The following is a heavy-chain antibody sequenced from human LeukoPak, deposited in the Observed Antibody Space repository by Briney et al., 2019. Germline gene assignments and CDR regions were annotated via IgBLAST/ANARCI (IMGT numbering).Heavy chain of an antibody. D-gene: IGHD6-13*01. V-gene: IGHV3-21*01. Sequence: GGSLRLSCAASGFTFSSYSMNWVRQAPGKGLEWVSSISSSSSYIYYADSVKGRFTISRDNAKNSLYLQMNSLRAEDTAVYYCARDWGLKLLAAAGPDFDYWGQGTLVTVSS. CDR3: ARDWGLKLLAAAGPDFDY. CDR2: ISSSSSYI. CDR1: GFTFSSYS. J-gene: IGHJ4*02.